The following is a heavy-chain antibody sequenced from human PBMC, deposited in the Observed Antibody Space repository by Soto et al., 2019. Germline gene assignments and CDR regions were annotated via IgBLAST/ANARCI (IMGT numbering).Heavy chain of an antibody. CDR2: IYYSGST. CDR1: SGSISSGGYY. D-gene: IGHD3-10*01. J-gene: IGHJ6*02. CDR3: ARDSGWLQTERYYYGMDV. Sequence: TLSLTCTVSSGSISSGGYYWSWIRQHPGKGLEWIGYIYYSGSTYYNPSLKSRVTISVDTSKNQFSLKLSSVTAADTAVYYCARDSGWLQTERYYYGMDVWGQGTTVTVSS. V-gene: IGHV4-31*03.